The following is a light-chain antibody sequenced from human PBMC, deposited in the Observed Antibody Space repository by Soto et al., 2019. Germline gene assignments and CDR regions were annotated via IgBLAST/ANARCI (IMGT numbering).Light chain of an antibody. Sequence: EIVLTQSPGTLSLSPGERATLSCRASQSVSSIYLAWYQQKPGQAPRLLIYGASGRATGIPDRFSGSGSGTDFTLTISRLEPEEFAVYYCQQYGSSIFTFGPGTKVDIK. CDR1: QSVSSIY. CDR3: QQYGSSIFT. J-gene: IGKJ3*01. V-gene: IGKV3-20*01. CDR2: GAS.